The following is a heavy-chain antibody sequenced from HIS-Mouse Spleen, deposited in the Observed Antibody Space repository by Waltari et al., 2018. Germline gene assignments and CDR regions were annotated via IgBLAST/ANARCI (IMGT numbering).Heavy chain of an antibody. D-gene: IGHD1-7*01. CDR1: GFTFSRSW. CDR2: INSDGSRT. Sequence: EVQLVESGGGLVQPGGSLRLSCAASGFTFSRSWLHWVRQAPGKGLVWVSRINSDGSRTSYADSVKGRFTISRDNAKNTLYLQMNSLRAEDTAVYYCARDEAGTTAFDIWGQGTMVTVSS. J-gene: IGHJ3*02. CDR3: ARDEAGTTAFDI. V-gene: IGHV3-74*01.